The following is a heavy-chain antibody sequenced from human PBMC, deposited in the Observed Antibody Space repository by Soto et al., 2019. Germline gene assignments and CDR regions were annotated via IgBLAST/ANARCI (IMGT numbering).Heavy chain of an antibody. J-gene: IGHJ5*02. V-gene: IGHV3-48*02. CDR3: VRDASGGSYLNYFDL. Sequence: PGGSLRLSCVASGFTFSSSEMNWARLAPGKGLEWVSYVSSHSSTTYYADSVKGRSSISRDNAENALYLQMNSLRDEETAVYYCVRDASGGSYLNYFDLWGQGTLVTVSS. D-gene: IGHD6-19*01. CDR2: VSSHSSTT. CDR1: GFTFSSSE.